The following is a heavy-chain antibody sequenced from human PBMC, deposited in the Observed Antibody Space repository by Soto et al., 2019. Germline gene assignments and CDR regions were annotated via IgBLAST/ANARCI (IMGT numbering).Heavy chain of an antibody. CDR1: GGSITGYY. CDR3: ARERMVYPYYGMDV. CDR2: IYHSGAT. Sequence: PSETLSLTCTVSGGSITGYYWSWIRQPPGKGLEIIGYIYHSGATEYTPSLKSRVTISVDTSKNQFSLKLSSVTAADTAVYYCARERMVYPYYGMDVWGQGTTVTVSS. D-gene: IGHD2-8*01. J-gene: IGHJ6*02. V-gene: IGHV4-59*12.